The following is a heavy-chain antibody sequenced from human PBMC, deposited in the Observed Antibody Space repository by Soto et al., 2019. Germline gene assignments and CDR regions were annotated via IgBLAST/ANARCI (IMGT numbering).Heavy chain of an antibody. V-gene: IGHV1-69*13. CDR2: IIPIFGTA. CDR1: GGTFSSYA. Sequence: SVKVSCKASGGTFSSYAISWVRQAPGQGLEWMGGIIPIFGTANYAQKFQGRVTITADESTSTAYMELSSLRSEDTAVYYCARDYWNGYEFDYWGQGTLVTVSS. J-gene: IGHJ4*02. CDR3: ARDYWNGYEFDY. D-gene: IGHD3-3*01.